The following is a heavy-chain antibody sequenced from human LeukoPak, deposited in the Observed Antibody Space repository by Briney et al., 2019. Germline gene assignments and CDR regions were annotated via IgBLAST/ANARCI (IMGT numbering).Heavy chain of an antibody. CDR3: ARVLTGDFWSGYYFDN. Sequence: SETLSLTCTVSGGSISSGGYYWSWIRQHPGKGLEWIAYINYRGTTFYNPSLKSRVSVSADTSKNQLSLKLSSVTAADTAVYYCARVLTGDFWSGYYFDNWGQGTLVTVSS. CDR1: GGSISSGGYY. D-gene: IGHD3-3*01. V-gene: IGHV4-31*03. J-gene: IGHJ4*02. CDR2: INYRGTT.